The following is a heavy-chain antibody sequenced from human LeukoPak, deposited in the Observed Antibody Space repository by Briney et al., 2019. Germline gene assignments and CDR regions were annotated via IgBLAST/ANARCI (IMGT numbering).Heavy chain of an antibody. D-gene: IGHD3-10*01. Sequence: SETLSLTCTVSGGSIRSSYYYWGWIRQPPGKGLEWIGSIYDSGSTYYNPSLKSRVTISVDTSKNQFSLKLNSVTAADTAVYYCARSLSRTYYYGSGSYRPGDYWGQGTLVTVSS. CDR1: GGSIRSSYYY. J-gene: IGHJ4*02. V-gene: IGHV4-39*01. CDR2: IYDSGST. CDR3: ARSLSRTYYYGSGSYRPGDY.